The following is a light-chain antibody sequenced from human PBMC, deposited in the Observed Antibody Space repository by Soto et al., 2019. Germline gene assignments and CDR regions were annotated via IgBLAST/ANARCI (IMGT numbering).Light chain of an antibody. J-gene: IGKJ5*01. CDR3: QQYNTWSPIT. CDR2: GAS. CDR1: QSVSSN. V-gene: IGKV3-15*01. Sequence: EIVMTQSPATLSVSPGERATLSCRASQSVSSNLAWYQQKPGQAPRLLSFGASTRATGIPARFSGSGSGTEFTLTISSLQSEDFAVYYCQQYNTWSPITFGRGIRLDIK.